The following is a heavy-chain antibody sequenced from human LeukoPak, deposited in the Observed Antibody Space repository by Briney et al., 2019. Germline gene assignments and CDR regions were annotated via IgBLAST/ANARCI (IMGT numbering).Heavy chain of an antibody. J-gene: IGHJ6*02. CDR2: INHSGGT. Sequence: PSETLSLTCAVYGGSFIGYDWTWIRQPPGKGLEWIGEINHSGGTNYNPSLKSRVTISVDTSKNQFSLKLSSVTAADTAVYYCAGLTYYYDSSGYSYYYYGMDVWGQGTTVTVSS. CDR3: AGLTYYYDSSGYSYYYYGMDV. D-gene: IGHD3-22*01. V-gene: IGHV4-34*01. CDR1: GGSFIGYD.